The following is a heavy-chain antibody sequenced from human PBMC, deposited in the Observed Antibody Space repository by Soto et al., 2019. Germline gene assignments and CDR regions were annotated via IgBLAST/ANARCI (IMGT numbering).Heavy chain of an antibody. D-gene: IGHD5-18*01. CDR3: ARGRRGYSYGPYNWFDP. CDR2: INHSGST. V-gene: IGHV4-34*01. Sequence: PSETLSLTCAVYGGSFSGYYWSWIRQPPGKGLEWIGEINHSGSTNYNPSLKSRVTISVDTSKNQFSLKLSSVTAADTAVYYCARGRRGYSYGPYNWFDPWGQGTLVPSPQ. CDR1: GGSFSGYY. J-gene: IGHJ5*02.